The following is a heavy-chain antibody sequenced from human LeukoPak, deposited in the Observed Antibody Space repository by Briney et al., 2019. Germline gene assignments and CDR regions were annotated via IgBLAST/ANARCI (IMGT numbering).Heavy chain of an antibody. CDR2: ISSSSSTI. V-gene: IGHV3-48*04. CDR3: ARVGGSYDILTGSEDYFDY. J-gene: IGHJ4*02. CDR1: GFTFSSYS. Sequence: PGGSLRLSCAASGFTFSSYSMNWVRQAPGKGLEWVSYISSSSSTIYYADSVKGRFTISRDNAKNSLYLQMNSLRAEDTAVYYCARVGGSYDILTGSEDYFDYWGQGTLVTVSS. D-gene: IGHD3-9*01.